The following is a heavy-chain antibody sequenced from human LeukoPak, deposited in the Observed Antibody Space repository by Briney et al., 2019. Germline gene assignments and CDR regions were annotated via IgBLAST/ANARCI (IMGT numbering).Heavy chain of an antibody. J-gene: IGHJ5*02. CDR2: MNPNSGNT. Sequence: GASVKVSCKASGYTFTSYDINWVRQATGQGLEWMGWMNPNSGNTGYAQKFQGRVTITRNTSISTAYMELSSLRSEDTAVYYCARDRYSSSSKGQGGGFDPWGQGTLVTVSS. V-gene: IGHV1-8*03. CDR1: GYTFTSYD. CDR3: ARDRYSSSSKGQGGGFDP. D-gene: IGHD6-6*01.